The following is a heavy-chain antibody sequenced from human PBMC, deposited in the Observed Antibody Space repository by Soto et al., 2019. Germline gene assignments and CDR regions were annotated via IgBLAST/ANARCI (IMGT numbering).Heavy chain of an antibody. V-gene: IGHV3-23*01. Sequence: GGSLRLSCAASGFTFSSYAMSWVRQAPGKGLEWVSAISGSGGSTYYADSVKGRFTISRDNSKNTLYLQMNSLRAEDTAVYYCAKVYITGTTGPYYYYGMDVWGQGTTVTVSS. CDR1: GFTFSSYA. J-gene: IGHJ6*02. CDR3: AKVYITGTTGPYYYYGMDV. D-gene: IGHD1-7*01. CDR2: ISGSGGST.